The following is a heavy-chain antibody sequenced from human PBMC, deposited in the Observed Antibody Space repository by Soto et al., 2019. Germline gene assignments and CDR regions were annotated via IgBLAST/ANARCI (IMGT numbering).Heavy chain of an antibody. J-gene: IGHJ5*02. V-gene: IGHV4-39*01. CDR3: ARLPVVTVIRGRRGWFDP. Sequence: PSETLSLTCTVSGGSISNSNYYWAWIRQPPGKGLEWIASIYYSGTTYYNPPLKSRVTKSVDTSKNQFSLKLTSVTAADTAVYYCARLPVVTVIRGRRGWFDPWGQGTLVPVSS. D-gene: IGHD2-21*02. CDR2: IYYSGTT. CDR1: GGSISNSNYY.